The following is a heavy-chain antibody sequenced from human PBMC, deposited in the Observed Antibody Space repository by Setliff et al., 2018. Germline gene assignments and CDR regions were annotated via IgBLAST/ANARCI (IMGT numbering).Heavy chain of an antibody. J-gene: IGHJ4*02. V-gene: IGHV3-23*01. CDR1: GFSFSNYA. Sequence: GGSLRLSCAASGFSFSNYAMSWVRQTPRKGLEWVSAISGSGDGDKTHYADSAKGRFTISRDNSKHTVYLQMDSLRAEDTAVYYCARDPRVTVNYNFWSGQLDNWGQGALVTVSS. CDR3: ARDPRVTVNYNFWSGQLDN. CDR2: ISGSGDGDKT. D-gene: IGHD3-3*01.